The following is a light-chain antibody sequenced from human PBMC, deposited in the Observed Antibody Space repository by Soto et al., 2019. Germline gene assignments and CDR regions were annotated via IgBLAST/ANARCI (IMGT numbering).Light chain of an antibody. Sequence: DIVLTQSPGTLSFSPGERATLSCRASQTVINNQLAWYQQTPGQAPRLLIYAASSRATGIPDRFSGSGSGTDSTLTITRLEPEDSAMYYCQQYGSSGGITFGHGTRLETK. CDR2: AAS. J-gene: IGKJ5*01. CDR3: QQYGSSGGIT. CDR1: QTVINNQ. V-gene: IGKV3-20*01.